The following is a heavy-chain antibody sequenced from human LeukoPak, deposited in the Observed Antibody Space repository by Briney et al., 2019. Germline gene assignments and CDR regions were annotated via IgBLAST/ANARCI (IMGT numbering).Heavy chain of an antibody. Sequence: SETLSLTCTVSGGSISSYYWSWIRQPAGKGLEWIGRIYTSGSTNYNPSLKSRVTISVDTSKNQFSLKLSSVTAADTAVYYCARGGYDFWSGYKASARFDYWGQGTLVTVSS. CDR3: ARGGYDFWSGYKASARFDY. CDR1: GGSISSYY. CDR2: IYTSGST. D-gene: IGHD3-3*01. V-gene: IGHV4-4*07. J-gene: IGHJ4*02.